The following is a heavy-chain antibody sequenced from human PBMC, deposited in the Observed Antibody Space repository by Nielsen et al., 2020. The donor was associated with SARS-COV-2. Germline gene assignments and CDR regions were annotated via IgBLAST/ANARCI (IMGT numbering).Heavy chain of an antibody. V-gene: IGHV4-39*07. J-gene: IGHJ4*02. Sequence: WVRQAPGKGLEWIGSIYYSGSTYYNPSLKSRVTISVDTSKNQFSLKLSSVTAADTAVYYCARDRGFGDRFDYWGQGTLVTVSS. CDR2: IYYSGST. D-gene: IGHD3-10*01. CDR3: ARDRGFGDRFDY.